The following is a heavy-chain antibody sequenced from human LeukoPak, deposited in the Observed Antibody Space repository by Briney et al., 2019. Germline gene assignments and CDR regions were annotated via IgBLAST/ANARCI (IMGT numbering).Heavy chain of an antibody. D-gene: IGHD3-16*02. Sequence: QLGRSLSLSWTAYGCRFADHAMGWVRQAAGKGLEWVGFIRSKAYGGTTEYAASVKGRFTISREDSISIAYLQMNSLKTEDTAGYFCTRGPLHLWLYSGMDVWGQGITVIVSS. CDR3: TRGPLHLWLYSGMDV. J-gene: IGHJ6*02. CDR2: IRSKAYGGTT. CDR1: GCRFADHA. V-gene: IGHV3-49*04.